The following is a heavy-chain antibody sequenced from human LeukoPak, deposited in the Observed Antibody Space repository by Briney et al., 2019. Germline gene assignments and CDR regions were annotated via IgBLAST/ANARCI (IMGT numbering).Heavy chain of an antibody. Sequence: GGSLRLSCEASGIAFSHYWMHWARQAPGKGLVWVSRTNTDGSSTSYMDSVKGRFTISRDNAKNTVYLQMNSLRAEDTAVYYCVPSDSSGLDWGQGTLVTVSS. CDR2: TNTDGSST. V-gene: IGHV3-74*01. CDR3: VPSDSSGLD. J-gene: IGHJ4*02. D-gene: IGHD3-22*01. CDR1: GIAFSHYW.